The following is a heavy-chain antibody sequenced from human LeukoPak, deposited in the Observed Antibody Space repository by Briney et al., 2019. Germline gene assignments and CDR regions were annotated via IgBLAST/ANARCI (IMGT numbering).Heavy chain of an antibody. Sequence: GGSLRLSCAASGFTFSSYSMNWVRQARGKGLEWVSSISSSGSYIYSADSVKGRFTISRDNAKNSPYLQMNSLRAEDTAVYYCASGTTGTFGYWGQGTLVTVSS. V-gene: IGHV3-21*01. J-gene: IGHJ4*02. CDR3: ASGTTGTFGY. D-gene: IGHD1-1*01. CDR1: GFTFSSYS. CDR2: ISSSGSYI.